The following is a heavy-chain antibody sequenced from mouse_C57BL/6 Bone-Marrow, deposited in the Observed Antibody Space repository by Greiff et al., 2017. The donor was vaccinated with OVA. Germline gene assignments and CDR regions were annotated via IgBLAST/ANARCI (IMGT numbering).Heavy chain of an antibody. CDR3: ASYAVVAPYYAMDY. J-gene: IGHJ4*01. D-gene: IGHD1-1*01. CDR2: IRNKANGYTT. CDR1: GFTFTDYY. Sequence: EVMLVESGGGLVQPGGSLSLSCAASGFTFTDYYMSWVRQPPGKALEWLGFIRNKANGYTTEYSASVKGRFTISRDNSQSILYLQMNALRAEDSATYYCASYAVVAPYYAMDYWGQGTSVTVSS. V-gene: IGHV7-3*01.